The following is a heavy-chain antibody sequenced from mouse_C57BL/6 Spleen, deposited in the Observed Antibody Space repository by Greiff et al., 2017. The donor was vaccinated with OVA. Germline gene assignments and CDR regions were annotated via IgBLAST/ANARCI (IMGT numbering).Heavy chain of an antibody. J-gene: IGHJ2*01. V-gene: IGHV5-9-1*02. CDR1: GFTFSSYA. Sequence: EVQVVESGAGLVKPGGSLKLSCAASGFTFSSYAMSWVRQTPEKRLEWVAYISSGGDYIYYADTVKGRFTISRDNARNTLYLQMSSLKSEDTAMYYCTREGGIVYFDYWGQGTTLTVSS. CDR2: ISSGGDYI. D-gene: IGHD2-12*01. CDR3: TREGGIVYFDY.